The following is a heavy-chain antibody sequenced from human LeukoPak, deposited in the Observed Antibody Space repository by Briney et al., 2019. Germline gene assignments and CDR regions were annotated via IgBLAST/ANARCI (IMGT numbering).Heavy chain of an antibody. V-gene: IGHV1-2*02. Sequence: GASVKVSCKASGYTFTGYYMHWVRQAPGQGLEWMGWINPNSGGTNYAQKFQGRVTMTRDTSISTAYMELSRLRSDDTAVYYCARGLNYYGSGSSFDCWGQGTLVTVSS. CDR1: GYTFTGYY. CDR3: ARGLNYYGSGSSFDC. J-gene: IGHJ4*02. CDR2: INPNSGGT. D-gene: IGHD3-10*01.